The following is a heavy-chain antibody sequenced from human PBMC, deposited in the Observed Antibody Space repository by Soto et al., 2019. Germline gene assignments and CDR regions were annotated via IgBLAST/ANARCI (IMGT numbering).Heavy chain of an antibody. CDR2: INSDGSST. J-gene: IGHJ4*02. CDR3: ARVGVRVLRYFDWLSPGSHFDY. D-gene: IGHD3-9*01. Sequence: GGSLRLSCAASGFTFSSYLMHWVRQAPGKGLVWVSRINSDGSSTSYADSVKGRFTISRDNAKNTLYLQMNSLRAEDTAVYYCARVGVRVLRYFDWLSPGSHFDYWGQGTLVTVSS. V-gene: IGHV3-74*01. CDR1: GFTFSSYL.